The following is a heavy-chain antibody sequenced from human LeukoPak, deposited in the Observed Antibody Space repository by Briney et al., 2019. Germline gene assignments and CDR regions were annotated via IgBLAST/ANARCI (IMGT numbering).Heavy chain of an antibody. D-gene: IGHD6-19*01. Sequence: PGGSLRLSCAASGFIFSSYGMHWVRQAPGKGLEWVAFIRYDGRNKYYADSVKGRFTISRDNSKNTLYLQMISLRDEDTAVYYCARDSSGWFSHYYYYMDVWGKGTTVTISS. CDR3: ARDSSGWFSHYYYYMDV. J-gene: IGHJ6*03. CDR2: IRYDGRNK. CDR1: GFIFSSYG. V-gene: IGHV3-30*02.